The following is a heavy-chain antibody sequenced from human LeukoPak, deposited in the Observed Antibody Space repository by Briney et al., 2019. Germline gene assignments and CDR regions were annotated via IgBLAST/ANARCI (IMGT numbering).Heavy chain of an antibody. D-gene: IGHD4-17*01. CDR1: GYSFTSYW. CDR3: ARRPYGERRHFDY. CDR2: IYPGDSDT. V-gene: IGHV5-51*01. J-gene: IGHJ4*02. Sequence: GESLKISCKGSGYSFTSYWIGWVRQMPGKGLEWMGIIYPGDSDTRYGPSFQGQVTISADEPISTAYLQWSSLKASDTAMYYCARRPYGERRHFDYWGQGTLVTVSS.